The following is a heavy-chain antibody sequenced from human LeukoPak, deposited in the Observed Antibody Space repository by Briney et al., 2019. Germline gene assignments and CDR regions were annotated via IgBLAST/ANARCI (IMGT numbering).Heavy chain of an antibody. Sequence: PGGSLRLSCAASESTYSKFWMHWVRQAPGKGLEWVAVISYDGSNKYYADSVKGRFTISRDNSKNTLYLQMNSLRAEDTAVYYCAKDHFCRGPPCHYFDYWGQGTLVTVSS. CDR1: ESTYSKFW. V-gene: IGHV3-30*18. D-gene: IGHD3-3*02. J-gene: IGHJ4*02. CDR2: ISYDGSNK. CDR3: AKDHFCRGPPCHYFDY.